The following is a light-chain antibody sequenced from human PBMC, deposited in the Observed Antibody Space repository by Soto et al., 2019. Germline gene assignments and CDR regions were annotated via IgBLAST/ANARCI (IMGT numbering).Light chain of an antibody. Sequence: EIVMTQSPATLSVSPGERATLSCRASQSISGSLAWYQQKPGQAPRLLIYDASNGATGIPARFSGSGSGTDFTLTISRLEPEDFAVYYCQQYNNWPALTFGGGTKVDIK. CDR2: DAS. CDR1: QSISGS. V-gene: IGKV3D-15*01. CDR3: QQYNNWPALT. J-gene: IGKJ4*01.